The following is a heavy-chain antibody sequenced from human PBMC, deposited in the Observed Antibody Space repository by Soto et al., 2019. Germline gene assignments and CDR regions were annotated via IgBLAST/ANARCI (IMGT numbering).Heavy chain of an antibody. CDR1: GFTFSSYA. J-gene: IGHJ3*02. D-gene: IGHD1-26*01. V-gene: IGHV3-64D*08. CDR2: ISSNGGST. CDR3: GRRSGRYSPGAFDI. Sequence: GGSLRLSCSASGFTFSSYAMHWVRQAPGKGLEYVSAISSNGGSTYYADSVKGRFTISRDNSKNTLYLQMSSLRAEDTAVYYCGRRSGRYSPGAFDIWGQGTMVTVSS.